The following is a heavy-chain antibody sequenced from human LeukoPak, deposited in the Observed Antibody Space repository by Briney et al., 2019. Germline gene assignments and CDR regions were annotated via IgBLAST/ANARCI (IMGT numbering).Heavy chain of an antibody. V-gene: IGHV3-30*18. CDR2: ISYGGNNK. CDR3: AKGGSSSWHFDY. J-gene: IGHJ4*02. CDR1: GFTFSSYG. D-gene: IGHD6-13*01. Sequence: PGGPLRLSCAASGFTFSSYGIHWVRQAPGKGLEWVAVISYGGNNKYYADSVKGRFTISRDNSENTVSLQMNSLRVEDTAVYYCAKGGSSSWHFDYWGQGTLVTVSS.